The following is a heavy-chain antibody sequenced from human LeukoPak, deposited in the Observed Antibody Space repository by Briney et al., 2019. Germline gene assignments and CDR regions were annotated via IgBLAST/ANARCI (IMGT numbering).Heavy chain of an antibody. CDR2: ISGSGGST. CDR1: GFTFRTSV. CDR3: AKAASYTSSFSAGDWFDP. V-gene: IGHV3-23*01. D-gene: IGHD6-19*01. Sequence: GGSLRLSCAASGFTFRTSVMNWVRQAPGKGLEWVSAISGSGGSTYYSDSVRGRFTISRDNSINTLFLQMNSLRADDTAIYYCAKAASYTSSFSAGDWFDPWGQGTLVSVSS. J-gene: IGHJ5*02.